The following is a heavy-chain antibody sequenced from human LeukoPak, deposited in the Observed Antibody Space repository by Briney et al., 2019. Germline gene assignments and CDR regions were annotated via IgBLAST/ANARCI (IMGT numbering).Heavy chain of an antibody. J-gene: IGHJ3*02. D-gene: IGHD2-21*01. CDR3: ARGLDTNDWSDAFDI. CDR1: GGSFSGYY. V-gene: IGHV4-59*12. CDR2: IYYSGST. Sequence: SETLSLTCAVYGGSFSGYYWSWIRQPPGKGLEWIGYIYYSGSTNYNPSLKSRVTISVDTSKNQFSLKLSSVTAADTAVYYCARGLDTNDWSDAFDIWGQGTMVTVSS.